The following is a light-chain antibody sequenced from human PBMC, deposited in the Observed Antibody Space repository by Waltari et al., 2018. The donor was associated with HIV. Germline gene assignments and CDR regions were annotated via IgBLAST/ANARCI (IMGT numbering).Light chain of an antibody. V-gene: IGKV1-39*01. J-gene: IGKJ1*01. CDR2: VST. CDR1: QNIGSY. Sequence: DIQMTQSPPSLTASVGDRVTITCRASQNIGSYLNWYLLRPGQAPNVLIYVSTNLQTGVPSRFSGRGSGTDFTLTITDLQPEDFVFYFCQQSYSKHRTFGQGTK. CDR3: QQSYSKHRT.